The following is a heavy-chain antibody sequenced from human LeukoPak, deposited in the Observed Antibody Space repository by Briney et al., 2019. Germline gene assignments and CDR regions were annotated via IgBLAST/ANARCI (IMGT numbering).Heavy chain of an antibody. J-gene: IGHJ4*02. D-gene: IGHD1-26*01. Sequence: SETLSLTCTVSGGSISSSSYYWGWICQSPGKGLEWIGSIYYSGSTYYNPSLKSRVTISVDTSKNQFSLKLSSVTAADTAVYYCARIVGASDYWGQGTLVTVSS. CDR2: IYYSGST. CDR3: ARIVGASDY. V-gene: IGHV4-39*01. CDR1: GGSISSSSYY.